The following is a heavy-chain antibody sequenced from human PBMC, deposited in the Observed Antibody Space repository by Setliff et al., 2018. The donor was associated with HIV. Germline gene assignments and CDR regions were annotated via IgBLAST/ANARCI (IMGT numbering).Heavy chain of an antibody. CDR1: GGSMRSSGYS. CDR2: IYYNGNA. V-gene: IGHV4-30-2*01. J-gene: IGHJ6*02. CDR3: ARRGDFFYYAMDV. Sequence: PSETLSLTCAVSGGSMRSSGYSWTWIRQAPGKGLEWVGYIYYNGNAYYNPSLKSRVTISVDRSKNQFSLQLSSVTAADTAVYYCARRGDFFYYAMDVWGQGTTVTVSS.